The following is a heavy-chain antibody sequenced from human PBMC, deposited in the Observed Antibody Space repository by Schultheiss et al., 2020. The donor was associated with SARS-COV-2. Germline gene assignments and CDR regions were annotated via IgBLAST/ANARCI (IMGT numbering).Heavy chain of an antibody. J-gene: IGHJ3*02. CDR1: GFTFSSYS. V-gene: IGHV3-33*08. D-gene: IGHD1-26*01. CDR2: IWYDGSNK. Sequence: GGSLRLSCAASGFTFSSYSMNWVRQAPGKGLEWVAVIWYDGSNKYYADSVKGRFTISRDNAKNSLYLQMNSLRVEDTAVYYCARDGSGNVPFDIWGQGTRVTVAS. CDR3: ARDGSGNVPFDI.